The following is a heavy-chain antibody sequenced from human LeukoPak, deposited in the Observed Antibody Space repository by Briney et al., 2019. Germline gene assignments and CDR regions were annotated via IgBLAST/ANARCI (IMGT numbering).Heavy chain of an antibody. V-gene: IGHV3-30*18. J-gene: IGHJ5*02. Sequence: QSGGSLRLSCAASGFTFSSYGMHWVRQAPGKGLEWVAVISYDGSNKYYADSVKGRFTISRDNSKNTLYLQMNSLRAEDTAVYYCAKDPRQQLPLDPWGQGTLVTVSS. CDR2: ISYDGSNK. D-gene: IGHD6-13*01. CDR3: AKDPRQQLPLDP. CDR1: GFTFSSYG.